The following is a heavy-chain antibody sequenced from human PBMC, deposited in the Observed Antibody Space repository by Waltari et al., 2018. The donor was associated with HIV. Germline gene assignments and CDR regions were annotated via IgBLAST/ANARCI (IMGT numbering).Heavy chain of an antibody. J-gene: IGHJ4*02. V-gene: IGHV3-21*01. D-gene: IGHD5-12*01. CDR1: GFTFSSYI. CDR2: RASSSSYI. CDR3: AREMATVYVDY. Sequence: EVQLVESGGGLVKPGGSLRLSCAASGFTFSSYIMNWVRQAPGKGLEWVSARASSSSYIYYAESVRGRFTISRDNAKNSLYLQMSSLRAEDTAVYYCAREMATVYVDYWGQGTLVTVSP.